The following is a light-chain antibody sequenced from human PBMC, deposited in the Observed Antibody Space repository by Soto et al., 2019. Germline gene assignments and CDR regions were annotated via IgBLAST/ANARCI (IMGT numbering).Light chain of an antibody. Sequence: DIQVTQSPSSVSASVGDRVTITCRASQDINNWLAWYQQKPGKAPKLLIYTTSNLQSGVPSRFSGSGYGTDFTLTISSLQPEDFATYYCQQANSFPLTFGGGTKEEIK. CDR1: QDINNW. V-gene: IGKV1D-12*01. CDR3: QQANSFPLT. J-gene: IGKJ4*01. CDR2: TTS.